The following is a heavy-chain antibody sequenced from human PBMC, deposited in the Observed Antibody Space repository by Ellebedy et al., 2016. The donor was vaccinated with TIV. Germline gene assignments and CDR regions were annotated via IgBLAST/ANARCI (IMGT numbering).Heavy chain of an antibody. Sequence: GGSLRLXXAASGFTFSSYGMHWVRQAPGKGLEWVSAISGSGGSTYYADSVKGRFTISRDNSKNTLYLQMNSLRAEDTAVYYCAKDRGAYCSSTSCYDAFDIWGQGTMVTVSS. D-gene: IGHD2-2*01. CDR1: GFTFSSYG. V-gene: IGHV3-23*01. CDR3: AKDRGAYCSSTSCYDAFDI. J-gene: IGHJ3*02. CDR2: ISGSGGST.